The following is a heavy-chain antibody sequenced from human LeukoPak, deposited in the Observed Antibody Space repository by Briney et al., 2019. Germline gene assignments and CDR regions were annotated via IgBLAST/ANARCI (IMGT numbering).Heavy chain of an antibody. CDR2: INPNSGGT. V-gene: IGHV1-2*02. D-gene: IGHD3-10*01. J-gene: IGHJ4*02. CDR3: ARGEVYYGHGGY. Sequence: ASVKVSCEASGYTFTGYYMHWVRQAPGQGLEWMGWINPNSGGTNYAQKFQGRVTMTRDTSISTAYMELSRLRSDDTAVYYCARGEVYYGHGGYWGQGTLVTVSS. CDR1: GYTFTGYY.